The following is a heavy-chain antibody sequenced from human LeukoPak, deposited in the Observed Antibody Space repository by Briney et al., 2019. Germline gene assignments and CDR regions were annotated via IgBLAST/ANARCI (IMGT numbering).Heavy chain of an antibody. Sequence: GGSLRLSCAASGFTFSSYSMNWVRRAPGKGLEWVSSISSSSSYIYYADSVRGRFTISRDNAKNSLFLQMNSLRAEDTAVYYCARVGAGTHYFDYWGQGTLVTVSS. CDR3: ARVGAGTHYFDY. CDR2: ISSSSSYI. CDR1: GFTFSSYS. D-gene: IGHD1-1*01. J-gene: IGHJ4*02. V-gene: IGHV3-21*01.